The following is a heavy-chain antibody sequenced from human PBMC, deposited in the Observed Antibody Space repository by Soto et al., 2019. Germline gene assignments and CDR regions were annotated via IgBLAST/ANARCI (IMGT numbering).Heavy chain of an antibody. Sequence: GGSLRPSCAASGFTFSSYAMHWVRQAPDKGLEWVAFISYDGSNKYYADSVKGRFTISRDNSKNTLYLQMNSLRAEDTAVYYCAREGMQEYQLLFDYWGQGTLVTVSS. CDR3: AREGMQEYQLLFDY. J-gene: IGHJ4*02. CDR1: GFTFSSYA. D-gene: IGHD2-2*01. CDR2: ISYDGSNK. V-gene: IGHV3-30*04.